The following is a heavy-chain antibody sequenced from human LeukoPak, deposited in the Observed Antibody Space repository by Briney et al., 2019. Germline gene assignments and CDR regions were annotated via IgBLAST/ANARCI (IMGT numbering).Heavy chain of an antibody. J-gene: IGHJ4*02. V-gene: IGHV3-74*01. D-gene: IGHD3-22*01. CDR3: AAAGGYYDSSGSYDY. CDR1: GFTFSSYW. Sequence: AGGSLRLSCAASGFTFSSYWMHWVRQAPGKGLVLVSRINSDGSSTSYADSVKGRFTISRDNAKNTLYLQMNSLRAEDTAVYYCAAAGGYYDSSGSYDYWGQGTLVTVSS. CDR2: INSDGSST.